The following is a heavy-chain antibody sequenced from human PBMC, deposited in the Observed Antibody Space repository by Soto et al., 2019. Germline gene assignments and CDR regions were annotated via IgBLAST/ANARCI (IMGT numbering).Heavy chain of an antibody. Sequence: SETLSLTCTVSGGSISRGGYYWSWIRQHPGKGLEWIGYIYYSGSTYYNPSLKSRVTISVDTSKNQFSLKLSSVTAADTAVYYCARVRAVAARFDYWGQGTLVTVSS. CDR3: ARVRAVAARFDY. J-gene: IGHJ4*02. CDR2: IYYSGST. D-gene: IGHD6-6*01. V-gene: IGHV4-31*03. CDR1: GGSISRGGYY.